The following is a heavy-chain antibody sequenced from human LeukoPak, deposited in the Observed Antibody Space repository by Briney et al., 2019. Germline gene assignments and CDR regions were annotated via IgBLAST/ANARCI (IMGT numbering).Heavy chain of an antibody. D-gene: IGHD4-23*01. CDR1: GGSISNGYY. Sequence: SETLSLTCTVSGGSISNGYYWDWIRQPPGEGLEWIGSIYHSGSTYYNPSLKSRVTISVDTSKNQFSLNLSSVTAADTAVYYCARDGYGGIDYWGQGILVTVSS. V-gene: IGHV4-38-2*02. CDR3: ARDGYGGIDY. J-gene: IGHJ4*02. CDR2: IYHSGST.